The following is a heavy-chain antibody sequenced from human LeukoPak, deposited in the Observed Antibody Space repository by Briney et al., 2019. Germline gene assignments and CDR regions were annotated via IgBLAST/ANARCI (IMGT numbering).Heavy chain of an antibody. CDR3: ARPPRRGYRSGAFDI. D-gene: IGHD5-18*01. CDR2: INPDSGGT. J-gene: IGHJ3*02. V-gene: IGHV1-2*02. CDR1: RYTFTDYY. Sequence: GASVKVSCKASRYTFTDYYMHWVRQAPGQGLEWMGWINPDSGGTNYAQKFQGRVTMTRDTSTSTAYMEVSILISDDTAIYYCARPPRRGYRSGAFDIWGQGTMVTVSS.